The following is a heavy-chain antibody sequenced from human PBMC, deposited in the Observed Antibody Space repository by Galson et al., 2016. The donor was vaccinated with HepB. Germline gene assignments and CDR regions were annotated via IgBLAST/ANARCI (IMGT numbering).Heavy chain of an antibody. CDR3: ARGGYDMAGYYYYGMDV. J-gene: IGHJ6*02. V-gene: IGHV3-20*04. D-gene: IGHD5-12*01. Sequence: CAASGFTFNIYTMSWVRQAPGKGLEWVSGINWQGGYTGYADSVKGRFTISRDNAKNSLHLQMNSLRAEDTAMYYCARGGYDMAGYYYYGMDVWGQGTTVTVSS. CDR1: GFTFNIYT. CDR2: INWQGGYT.